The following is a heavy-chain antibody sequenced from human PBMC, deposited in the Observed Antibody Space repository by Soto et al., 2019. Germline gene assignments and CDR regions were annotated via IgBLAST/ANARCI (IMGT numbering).Heavy chain of an antibody. Sequence: SLRLSCSASVFTCSSYGMHWVRQAPGKGLEWVAVISYDGSNKYYADSVKGRFTISRDNSKNTLYLQMNSLRAEDTAVYYCAKGVVTALPNWFDPWGQGTLVTVSS. CDR1: VFTCSSYG. V-gene: IGHV3-30*18. J-gene: IGHJ5*02. CDR2: ISYDGSNK. D-gene: IGHD2-21*02. CDR3: AKGVVTALPNWFDP.